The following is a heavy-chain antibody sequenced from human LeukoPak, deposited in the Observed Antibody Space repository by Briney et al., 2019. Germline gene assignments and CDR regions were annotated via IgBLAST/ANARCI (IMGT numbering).Heavy chain of an antibody. V-gene: IGHV3-21*01. Sequence: GGALRLSCAASGFTFSRYAMSGGRRAPGEGVEGGSSISSSSSYIYYADSVKGRFTISRDNAKNSLYLQMNSLRAEDTAVYYCARAPGGYDYVWGSYHVFDYWGQGTLVTVSS. CDR3: ARAPGGYDYVWGSYHVFDY. CDR1: GFTFSRYA. J-gene: IGHJ4*02. D-gene: IGHD3-16*02. CDR2: ISSSSSYI.